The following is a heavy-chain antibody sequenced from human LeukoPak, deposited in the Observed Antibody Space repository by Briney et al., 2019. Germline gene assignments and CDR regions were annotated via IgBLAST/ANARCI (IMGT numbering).Heavy chain of an antibody. Sequence: TGGSLRLSCTVSGFTVSSNSMSWVRQAPGKGLEWVSFIYSDNTHYSDSVKGRFTISRDNSKNTLFLHINSLRADDTALYYCAKDRLGAMLYFDSWGQGTLVTVSS. CDR1: GFTVSSNS. V-gene: IGHV3-53*01. J-gene: IGHJ4*02. CDR2: IYSDNT. D-gene: IGHD3-16*01. CDR3: AKDRLGAMLYFDS.